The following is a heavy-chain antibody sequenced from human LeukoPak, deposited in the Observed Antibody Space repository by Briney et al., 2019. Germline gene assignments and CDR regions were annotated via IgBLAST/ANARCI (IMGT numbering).Heavy chain of an antibody. V-gene: IGHV4-39*01. D-gene: IGHD2-2*01. CDR1: GGSISSSSYY. J-gene: IGHJ4*02. CDR3: ARHPTDIVVVPADYALPFDY. Sequence: SETLSLTCTVSGGSISSSSYYWGWIRQPPGKGLEWIGGIYYSGGTYYNPSLKSRVTISVDTSKNQFSLKLSSVTAADTAVYYCARHPTDIVVVPADYALPFDYWGQGTLVTVSS. CDR2: IYYSGGT.